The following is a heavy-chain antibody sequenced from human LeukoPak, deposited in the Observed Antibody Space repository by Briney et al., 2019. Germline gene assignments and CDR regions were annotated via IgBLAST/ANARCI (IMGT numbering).Heavy chain of an antibody. CDR3: AKVPLTGYSSGWYLVYFDY. J-gene: IGHJ4*02. Sequence: GGSLRLSCAASGFTFSSYAMSWVRQAPGKGLEWVSAISGSGGSTYYADSVKGRFTISRDNSKNTLYLQMNSLRAEDTAVYYCAKVPLTGYSSGWYLVYFDYWGQGTLVTVS. CDR2: ISGSGGST. D-gene: IGHD6-19*01. CDR1: GFTFSSYA. V-gene: IGHV3-23*01.